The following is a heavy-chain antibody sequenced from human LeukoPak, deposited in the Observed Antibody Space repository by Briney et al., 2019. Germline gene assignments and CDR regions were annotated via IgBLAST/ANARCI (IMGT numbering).Heavy chain of an antibody. CDR1: GFTFDDYA. CDR3: AKGSIPAASYYYYGMDV. Sequence: PGGSLRLSCAASGFTFDDYAMHWVRQAPGKGLEWVSRISWNSGSIGYADSVKGRFTISRDNAKNSLYLQMNSLRAEDTALYYCAKGSIPAASYYYYGMDVWGQGTTVTVSS. CDR2: ISWNSGSI. V-gene: IGHV3-9*01. D-gene: IGHD2-2*01. J-gene: IGHJ6*02.